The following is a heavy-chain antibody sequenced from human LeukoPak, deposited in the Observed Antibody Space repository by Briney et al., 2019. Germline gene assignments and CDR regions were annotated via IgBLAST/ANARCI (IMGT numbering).Heavy chain of an antibody. J-gene: IGHJ4*02. CDR3: ARGVITTYYYDSSGSD. V-gene: IGHV1-2*02. CDR1: GYTFTGYY. CDR2: INPNSGGT. Sequence: ASVKVSCKASGYTFTGYYMHWVRQAPGQGLEWMGWINPNSGGTNYAQKFQGRVTMTRDTSISTAYMELSRLRSDDTAVYYCARGVITTYYYDSSGSDWGQGTLVTVSS. D-gene: IGHD3-22*01.